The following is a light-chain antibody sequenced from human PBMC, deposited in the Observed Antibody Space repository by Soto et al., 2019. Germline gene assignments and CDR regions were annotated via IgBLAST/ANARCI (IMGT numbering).Light chain of an antibody. CDR2: GAS. J-gene: IGKJ1*01. CDR1: QSVSTNY. CDR3: QQYGNLLWT. V-gene: IGKV3-20*01. Sequence: VVLTHSPGTLSFSPGERATLSFGASQSVSTNYLAWYQQKPGQAPRLLIYGASIRATGIPDRFSGSGSGTDFTLTISRLESEDFAVYYCQQYGNLLWTFGQGTKVDIK.